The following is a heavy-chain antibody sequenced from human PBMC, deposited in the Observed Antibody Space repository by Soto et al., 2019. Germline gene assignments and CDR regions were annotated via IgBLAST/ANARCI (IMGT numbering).Heavy chain of an antibody. V-gene: IGHV1-69*19. Sequence: QVQLVQSGAEVKKPGSSVKVSCKASGGTFSSYAISWVRQAPGQGLEWMGGIIPIFGTANYAQKFQGRVTIIADESTSTAYMVLSSLRAEDTAVYYCARPGIAAAGKRGYYYGMDVWGQGTTVVVAS. J-gene: IGHJ6*02. CDR1: GGTFSSYA. CDR2: IIPIFGTA. CDR3: ARPGIAAAGKRGYYYGMDV. D-gene: IGHD6-13*01.